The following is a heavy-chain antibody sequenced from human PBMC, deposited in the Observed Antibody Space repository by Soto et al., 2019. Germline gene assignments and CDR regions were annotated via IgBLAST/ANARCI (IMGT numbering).Heavy chain of an antibody. CDR1: GFTFSSYG. D-gene: IGHD6-13*01. Sequence: QVQLVESGGGVVQPGRSLRLSCAASGFTFSSYGMHWVRQAPGKGLEWVAVIWYDGSNKYYADSVKGRFTISRDNSKNTLYLQMNSLRAEDTAVYYCARERSTRYAAGTRVAFDIWGQGTMVTVSS. CDR2: IWYDGSNK. V-gene: IGHV3-33*01. J-gene: IGHJ3*02. CDR3: ARERSTRYAAGTRVAFDI.